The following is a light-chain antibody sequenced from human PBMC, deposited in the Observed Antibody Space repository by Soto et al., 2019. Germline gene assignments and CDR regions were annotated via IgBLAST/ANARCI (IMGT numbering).Light chain of an antibody. Sequence: DIQMTQSPSTLSASVGDRVTITCRASQSISSWLAWYQQKPGKAPKLLIYDASSLESGVPSRFSGSGSGTEFTLTISSLQPEDFATYFCQQSYNTPTFGGGTKVDIK. CDR1: QSISSW. J-gene: IGKJ4*01. CDR2: DAS. CDR3: QQSYNTPT. V-gene: IGKV1-5*01.